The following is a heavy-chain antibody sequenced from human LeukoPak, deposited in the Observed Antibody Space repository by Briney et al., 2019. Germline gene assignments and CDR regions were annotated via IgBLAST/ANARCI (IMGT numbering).Heavy chain of an antibody. J-gene: IGHJ5*02. Sequence: SGTLSLTCAVSGGSISSSNWWSWVRQPPGKGLEWIGEIYHSESTNYNPSLKSRVTISVDKSKNQFSLKLSSVTAADTAVYYCAKLDIVVVPLWFDPWGQGTLVTVSS. CDR1: GGSISSSNW. V-gene: IGHV4-4*02. CDR2: IYHSEST. D-gene: IGHD2-2*01. CDR3: AKLDIVVVPLWFDP.